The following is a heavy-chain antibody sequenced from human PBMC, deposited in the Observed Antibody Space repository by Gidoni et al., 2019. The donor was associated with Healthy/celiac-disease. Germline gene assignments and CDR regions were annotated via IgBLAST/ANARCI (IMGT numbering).Heavy chain of an antibody. CDR3: ARGRRSWYGLSTYYYGMDV. CDR2: INHSGST. V-gene: IGHV4-34*01. D-gene: IGHD6-13*01. Sequence: QVQLQQWGAGLLKPSETLSLTCAVYGGSFSGYYWSWIRQPPGKGLEWIGEINHSGSTNYNPSLKSRVTISVDTSKNQFSLKLSSVTAADTAVYYCARGRRSWYGLSTYYYGMDVWGQGTTVTVSS. J-gene: IGHJ6*02. CDR1: GGSFSGYY.